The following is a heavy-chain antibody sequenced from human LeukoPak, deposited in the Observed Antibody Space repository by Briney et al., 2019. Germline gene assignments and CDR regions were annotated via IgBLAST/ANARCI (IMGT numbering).Heavy chain of an antibody. V-gene: IGHV3-23*01. J-gene: IGHJ3*01. Sequence: GGSLRLSCAASGFTFSSYNMNWVRQAPGKGLEWVSVITGSDSRTYYADSVKGRFSISRDNSKNTVYLQMNSLRAEDTAAYYCAKVTLRGGGRNHDAFDVWGQGTMVTVSS. CDR2: ITGSDSRT. CDR3: AKVTLRGGGRNHDAFDV. CDR1: GFTFSSYN. D-gene: IGHD2-15*01.